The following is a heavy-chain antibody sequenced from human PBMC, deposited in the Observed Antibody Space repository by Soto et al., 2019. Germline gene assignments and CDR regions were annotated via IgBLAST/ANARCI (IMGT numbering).Heavy chain of an antibody. V-gene: IGHV1-69*13. Sequence: SVKVSCKASGGTFSSYAISWVRQAPGQGLEWMGGIIPIFGTANYAQKFQGRVTITADESTSTAYMELSSLRSEDTAVYYCARDRTFVVVVAATSYYYGMDVWGQGTTVTVSS. D-gene: IGHD2-15*01. CDR1: GGTFSSYA. CDR2: IIPIFGTA. J-gene: IGHJ6*02. CDR3: ARDRTFVVVVAATSYYYGMDV.